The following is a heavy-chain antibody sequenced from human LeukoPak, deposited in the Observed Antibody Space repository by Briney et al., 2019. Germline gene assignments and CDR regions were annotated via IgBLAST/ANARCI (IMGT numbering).Heavy chain of an antibody. J-gene: IGHJ4*02. CDR2: IYPNSGGT. V-gene: IGHV1-2*02. CDR3: ARGLIAESKDYYDSSGYFDY. CDR1: GYTFTGYY. Sequence: ASVKVSCKASGYTFTGYYMHWVRQAPGQGLGWLGWIYPNSGGTNYAQKFQGRVTMTRDTSISTAYMELSRLRSDDTAVYYCARGLIAESKDYYDSSGYFDYWGQGTLVTVSS. D-gene: IGHD3-22*01.